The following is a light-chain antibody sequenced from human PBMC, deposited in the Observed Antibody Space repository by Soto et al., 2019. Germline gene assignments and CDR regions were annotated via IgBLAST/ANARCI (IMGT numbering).Light chain of an antibody. CDR2: GAS. J-gene: IGKJ5*01. CDR3: QQYNNWPPIT. V-gene: IGKV3-15*01. CDR1: QSVSSN. Sequence: ERVLMQALAVPFVTTGERATLSCRASQSVSSNLAWYQQKPGQAPRLLIYGASTRATGIPARFSGSGSGTEFTLTISSLQSEDFAVYYCQQYNNWPPITFGQGTRLEIK.